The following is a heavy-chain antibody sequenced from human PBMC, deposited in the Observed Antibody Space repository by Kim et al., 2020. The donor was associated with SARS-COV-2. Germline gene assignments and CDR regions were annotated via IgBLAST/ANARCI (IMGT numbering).Heavy chain of an antibody. V-gene: IGHV4-31*03. CDR1: GGSISSGGFY. CDR2: SYYSGST. J-gene: IGHJ4*02. CDR3: ARGRIKIFGVVTEFDY. Sequence: SETLSLTCTVSGGSISSGGFYWSWIRQHPGKGLEWIGYSYYSGSTYYNPSHKSRVTISVDTSKNQFSLKLSSVTAGDTAVYYCARGRIKIFGVVTEFDYWGQGTLVTVSS. D-gene: IGHD3-3*01.